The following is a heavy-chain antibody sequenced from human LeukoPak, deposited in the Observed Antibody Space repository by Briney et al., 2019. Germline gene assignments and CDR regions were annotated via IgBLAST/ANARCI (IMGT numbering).Heavy chain of an antibody. D-gene: IGHD1-26*01. CDR3: ARRIAVQYSGSPRSSYMDV. CDR1: GGSFSGYY. CDR2: IYYSGST. V-gene: IGHV4-59*01. Sequence: PSETLSLTCAVYGGSFSGYYWSWIRQPPGKGLEWIGYIYYSGSTNYNPSLKSRVTISVDTSKNQFSLKLSSVTAADTAVYYCARRIAVQYSGSPRSSYMDVWGKGTTVTVSS. J-gene: IGHJ6*03.